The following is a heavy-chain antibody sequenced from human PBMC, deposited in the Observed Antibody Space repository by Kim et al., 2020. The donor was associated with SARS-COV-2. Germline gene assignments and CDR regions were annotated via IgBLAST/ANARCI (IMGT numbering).Heavy chain of an antibody. V-gene: IGHV4-4*07. CDR3: ARDWSGYDHHYYGMEV. CDR2: IHTNGFT. Sequence: SETLSLTCTVSGDSITSHYWSWVRRPAGKGLEWLGRIHTNGFTNYNPSLKSRITMSADTSKNQFSLRLTSVTAADTAVYFCARDWSGYDHHYYGMEVWGRGAAVTVSS. CDR1: GDSITSHY. D-gene: IGHD5-12*01. J-gene: IGHJ6*02.